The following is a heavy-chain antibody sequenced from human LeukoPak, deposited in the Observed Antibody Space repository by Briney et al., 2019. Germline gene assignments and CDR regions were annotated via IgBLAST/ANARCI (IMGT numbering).Heavy chain of an antibody. V-gene: IGHV4-59*12. CDR3: ARDYTGFDY. Sequence: SETLSLTCTVSGGSISGYYWSWIRQPPGKGLEWVGYIYYSGTTKYNPSLKSRVSISVDTSKNQFSLKLSSVTAADTAVYYCARDYTGFDYWGQGTLVTVSS. CDR1: GGSISGYY. D-gene: IGHD2-2*02. CDR2: IYYSGTT. J-gene: IGHJ4*02.